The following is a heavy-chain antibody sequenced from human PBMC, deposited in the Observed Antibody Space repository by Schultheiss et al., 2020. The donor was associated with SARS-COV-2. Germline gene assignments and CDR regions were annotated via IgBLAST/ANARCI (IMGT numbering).Heavy chain of an antibody. CDR3: ARGGSLVLMVYALYYFDY. CDR2: ISSSGSTI. J-gene: IGHJ4*02. Sequence: GGSLRLSCAASGFTFSSYGMHWVRQAPGKGLEWVSYISSSGSTIYYADSVKGRFTISRDNAKNSLYLQMNSLRADDTAVYYCARGGSLVLMVYALYYFDYWGQGTLVTVSS. D-gene: IGHD2-8*01. V-gene: IGHV3-48*04. CDR1: GFTFSSYG.